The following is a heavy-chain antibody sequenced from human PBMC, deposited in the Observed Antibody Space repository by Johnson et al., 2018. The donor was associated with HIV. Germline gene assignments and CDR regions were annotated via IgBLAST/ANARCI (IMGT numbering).Heavy chain of an antibody. CDR1: KFTFSSYG. V-gene: IGHV3-30*02. D-gene: IGHD2-8*01. CDR2: IRYDGSNK. CDR3: AKGLVYADPDDAFDI. Sequence: QMLLVESGGGVVQPGRSLRLYCAASKFTFSSYGMHWVRQAPGKGLEWVAFIRYDGSNKYYADSVKGRFTISRDNSKNTLYLQMNSLRAEDTAVYYCAKGLVYADPDDAFDIWGQGTMVTVSS. J-gene: IGHJ3*02.